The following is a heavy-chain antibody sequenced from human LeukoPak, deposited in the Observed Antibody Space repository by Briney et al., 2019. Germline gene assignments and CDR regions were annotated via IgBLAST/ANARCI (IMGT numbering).Heavy chain of an antibody. CDR1: GGTFSSYA. CDR2: IIPIFGTA. V-gene: IGHV1-69*05. CDR3: ASLGVTMIVI. D-gene: IGHD3-22*01. Sequence: GASVKVSCKASGGTFSSYAISWVRQAPAQGLEWMGRIIPIFGTANYAQKFQGRVTITTDESTSTAYMELSSLRSEDTAVYYCASLGVTMIVIWGQGTLVTVSS. J-gene: IGHJ4*02.